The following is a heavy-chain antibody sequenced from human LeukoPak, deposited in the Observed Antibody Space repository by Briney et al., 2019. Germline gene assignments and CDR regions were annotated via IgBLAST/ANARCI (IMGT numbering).Heavy chain of an antibody. CDR1: GGSISSSSYY. Sequence: SETLSLTCTVSGGSISSSSYYWGWIRQPPGKGLEWIGSIYYSGSTYYNPSLKSRVTISVDTSKNQFSMKLSSVTAADTAVYYCARHEYSSSWPFDYWGQGTLVTVSS. CDR3: ARHEYSSSWPFDY. V-gene: IGHV4-39*01. J-gene: IGHJ4*02. CDR2: IYYSGST. D-gene: IGHD6-13*01.